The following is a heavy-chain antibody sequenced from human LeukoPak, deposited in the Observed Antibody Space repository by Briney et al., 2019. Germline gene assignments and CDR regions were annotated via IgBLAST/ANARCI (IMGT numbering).Heavy chain of an antibody. J-gene: IGHJ2*01. CDR3: ARIWPDL. D-gene: IGHD3-10*01. CDR1: GDSISTSKSY. Sequence: NTSETLSLTCTVSGDSISTSKSYWGWIRQPPGKGLEWIGEINHSGYTNYNPSLKSRVTISVDTSKKQFSLKLNSVTAADTAVYYCARIWPDLWGRGTLVTVSS. V-gene: IGHV4-39*07. CDR2: INHSGYT.